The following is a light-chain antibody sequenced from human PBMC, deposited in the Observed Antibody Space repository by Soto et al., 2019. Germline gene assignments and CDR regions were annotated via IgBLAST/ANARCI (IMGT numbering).Light chain of an antibody. V-gene: IGLV1-51*01. CDR2: DNN. Sequence: QSVLTQPPSVSAAPGQKVTISCSGSSCNIGNNFVSCYQQLPGRAPKLLIFDNNKRPSAIADRFSGSKSGTSATLGITGVRTGDEADYYCGTWDNSLSTSVVFGGGTKLTVL. CDR3: GTWDNSLSTSVV. CDR1: SCNIGNNF. J-gene: IGLJ2*01.